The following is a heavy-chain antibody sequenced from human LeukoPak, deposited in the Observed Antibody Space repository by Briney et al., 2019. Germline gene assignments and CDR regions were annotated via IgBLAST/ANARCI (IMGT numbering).Heavy chain of an antibody. J-gene: IGHJ5*02. V-gene: IGHV4-59*12. CDR2: IYYSGST. Sequence: PSETLSLTCAVYGGSFSGYYWSWIRQPPGKGLEWIGYIYYSGSTYYNPSLKSRVTISVDTSKNQFSLKLSSVTAADTAVYYCVRGPYGASISKWFDPWGQGTQVIVSP. CDR3: VRGPYGASISKWFDP. CDR1: GGSFSGYY. D-gene: IGHD4/OR15-4a*01.